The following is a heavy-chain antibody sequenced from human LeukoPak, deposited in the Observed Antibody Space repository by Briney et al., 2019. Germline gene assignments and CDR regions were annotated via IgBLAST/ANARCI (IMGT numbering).Heavy chain of an antibody. V-gene: IGHV4-31*03. CDR2: IYYSGST. Sequence: SETLSLTCTVSGGSISSGGYYWSWIRQHPGKGLEWIGYIYYSGSTYYNPSLKSRVTISVDTSKNQFSLKLSSVTAADTAVYYCARGELVGATPGPYFDYWGQGTLVTVSS. CDR1: GGSISSGGYY. D-gene: IGHD1-26*01. J-gene: IGHJ4*02. CDR3: ARGELVGATPGPYFDY.